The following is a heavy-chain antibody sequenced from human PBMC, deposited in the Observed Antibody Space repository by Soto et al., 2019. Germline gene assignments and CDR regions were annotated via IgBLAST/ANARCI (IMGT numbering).Heavy chain of an antibody. J-gene: IGHJ4*02. Sequence: EVQLLESGGGLVQPGGSLRLSCAASGFTFSSYAMSWVHQAPGRGLECVSSIDGSGAGTYYSDSVRGRFTISRDNSKNTLDLQMDSLRAEDTAVYYCAKGDVLTGSRQGWDYWGQGNLVTVSS. CDR1: GFTFSSYA. CDR3: AKGDVLTGSRQGWDY. D-gene: IGHD3-9*01. V-gene: IGHV3-23*01. CDR2: IDGSGAGT.